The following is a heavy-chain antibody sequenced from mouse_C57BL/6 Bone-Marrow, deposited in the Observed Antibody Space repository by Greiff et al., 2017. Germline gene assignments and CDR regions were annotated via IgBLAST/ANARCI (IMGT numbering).Heavy chain of an antibody. CDR2: ISNGGGST. CDR3: ASQIYYGNYVVFYAMDY. V-gene: IGHV5-12*01. Sequence: EVMLVESGGGLVQPGGSLKLSCAASGFTFSDYYMYWVRQTPEKRLEWVAYISNGGGSTYYPDTVKGRFTISRDNAKNTLYLQMSRLKSEDTAMYYCASQIYYGNYVVFYAMDYWGQGTSVTVSS. J-gene: IGHJ4*01. CDR1: GFTFSDYY. D-gene: IGHD2-1*01.